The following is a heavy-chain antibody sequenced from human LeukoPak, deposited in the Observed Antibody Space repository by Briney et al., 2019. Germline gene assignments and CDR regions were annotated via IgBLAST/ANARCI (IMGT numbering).Heavy chain of an antibody. CDR1: GFTFSRHA. Sequence: GRSLRLSCLASGFTFSRHAMHWVRQTPGKGFEWMAVISHDGSNKYYADSMKGRFTISRDNSKNSLFLQMNSLRPEDTAIYYCARVEVASSTVAASRIFDYWGQGTLVIVSS. CDR3: ARVEVASSTVAASRIFDY. D-gene: IGHD5-12*01. J-gene: IGHJ4*02. CDR2: ISHDGSNK. V-gene: IGHV3-30*01.